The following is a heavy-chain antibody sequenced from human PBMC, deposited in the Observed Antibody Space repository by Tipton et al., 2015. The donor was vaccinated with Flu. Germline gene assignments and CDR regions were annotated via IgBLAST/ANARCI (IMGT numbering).Heavy chain of an antibody. Sequence: SLRLSCAASGFTFSSYAMHWVRQAQGKGLEWVEGIWYDGSNKYYADSVKGRFTISRDNSKNTLYLQMNSLRAEDTAVYYCARGYDILTDGGGYFDYWGQGTLVTVSS. CDR1: GFTFSSYA. V-gene: IGHV3-33*01. D-gene: IGHD3-9*01. CDR2: IWYDGSNK. J-gene: IGHJ4*02. CDR3: ARGYDILTDGGGYFDY.